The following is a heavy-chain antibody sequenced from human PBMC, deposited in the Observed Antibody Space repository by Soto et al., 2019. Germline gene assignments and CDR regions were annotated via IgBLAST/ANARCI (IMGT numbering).Heavy chain of an antibody. CDR3: ARAPGRSWKSNWFDP. J-gene: IGHJ5*02. CDR1: GGSISSYY. CDR2: IYYSGST. Sequence: SETLSLTCTVSGGSISSYYWSWIRQPPGKGLEWIGYIYYSGSTNYNPSLKSRVTISVDTSKNQFSLKLSSVTAADTAVYYCARAPGRSWKSNWFDPWGQGTLVTVSS. V-gene: IGHV4-59*01. D-gene: IGHD6-13*01.